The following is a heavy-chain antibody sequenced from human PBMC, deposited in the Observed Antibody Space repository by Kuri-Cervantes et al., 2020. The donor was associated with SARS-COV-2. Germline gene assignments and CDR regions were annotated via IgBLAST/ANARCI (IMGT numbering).Heavy chain of an antibody. CDR3: ASDTSSWSSDYYDMDV. CDR1: GSTFSILW. CDR2: INQDGSEK. Sequence: GGSLRLSCATSGSTFSILWMTWVRQAPGKGLEWVANINQDGSEKSYVDSVKGRFTISRDNAKNSLYLQMNSLRAEDTAVYYCASDTSSWSSDYYDMDVWGQGTTVTVSS. D-gene: IGHD2-2*01. V-gene: IGHV3-7*04. J-gene: IGHJ6*02.